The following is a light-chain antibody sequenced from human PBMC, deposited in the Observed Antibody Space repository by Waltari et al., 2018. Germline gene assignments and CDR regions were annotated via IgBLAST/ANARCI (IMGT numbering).Light chain of an antibody. CDR3: SSYGGRNNLI. CDR1: TIDIGVYNF. J-gene: IGLJ2*01. Sequence: SALTQPPSGPGPPGQSVTSSGMATTIDIGVYNFVSWYPQHPGKAPKLMIYEVIKRRAGVPDRFSGSNAGYTASLTVSVLQAEDEAEYYCSSYGGRNNLIFGGGTKLTVL. CDR2: EVI. V-gene: IGLV2-8*01.